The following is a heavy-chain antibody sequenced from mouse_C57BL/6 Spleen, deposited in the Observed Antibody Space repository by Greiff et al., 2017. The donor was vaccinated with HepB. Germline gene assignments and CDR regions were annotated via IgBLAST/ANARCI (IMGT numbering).Heavy chain of an antibody. CDR1: GYTFTSYW. J-gene: IGHJ2*01. CDR2: IDPSDSYT. CDR3: ARRVTTVVATSDY. D-gene: IGHD1-1*01. V-gene: IGHV1-50*01. Sequence: QVQLQQPGAELVKPGASVKLSCKASGYTFTSYWMQWVKQRPGQGLDWIGEIDPSDSYTNYNQKFKGKATLTVDTSSSTAYMPLSSLTSEDSAVYYCARRVTTVVATSDYWGQGTTLTVSS.